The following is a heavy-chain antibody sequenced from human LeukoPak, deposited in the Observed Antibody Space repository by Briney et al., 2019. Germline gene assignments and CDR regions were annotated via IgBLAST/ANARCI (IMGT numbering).Heavy chain of an antibody. CDR3: ARDYSSSWAQDDY. D-gene: IGHD6-13*01. J-gene: IGHJ4*02. CDR1: GFTFSRYS. V-gene: IGHV3-21*01. Sequence: GGSLRLSCAASGFTFSRYSMNWVRQAPGKGLEWVSSISSSSSYIYYADSVKGRFTISRDNAKNSLYLQMNSLRAEDTAVYYCARDYSSSWAQDDYWGQGTLVTVSS. CDR2: ISSSSSYI.